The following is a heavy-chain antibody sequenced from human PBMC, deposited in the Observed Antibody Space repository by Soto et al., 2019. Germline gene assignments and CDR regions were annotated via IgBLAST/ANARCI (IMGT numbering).Heavy chain of an antibody. CDR2: LNGGTGQT. CDR3: ARGKGMEENYYYYGMDI. Sequence: HWVRQAPGQSLEWMGWLNGGTGQTRYSQRFQDRVTITRDTSASTAYMEVSSLRPEDTAVYYCARGKGMEENYYYYGMDIWGQGTTVTVSS. D-gene: IGHD1-1*01. V-gene: IGHV1-3*01. J-gene: IGHJ6*02.